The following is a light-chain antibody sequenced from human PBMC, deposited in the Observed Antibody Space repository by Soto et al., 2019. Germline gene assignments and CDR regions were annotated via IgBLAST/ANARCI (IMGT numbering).Light chain of an antibody. V-gene: IGKV3-15*01. CDR3: HQYLNWPQA. J-gene: IGKJ1*01. CDR1: ESVSTY. Sequence: ETVMTQSPATLSVSPEERVTLSCRASESVSTYLAWYQQKPGQAPRLLIYGASARATGIPARFSGSGSGTEFTLIISNLQPEDFAVYYCHQYLNWPQAFGQGTKVEIK. CDR2: GAS.